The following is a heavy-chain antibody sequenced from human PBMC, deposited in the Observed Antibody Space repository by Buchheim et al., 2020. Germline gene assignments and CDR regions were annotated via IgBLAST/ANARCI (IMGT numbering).Heavy chain of an antibody. CDR3: VRRGAMVDY. Sequence: EVQLVESGGGLVQPGGSLRLSCAASGFAVSNYEMRWGSQTPGRGLEWISYIASNVNIIYYADSVKGRFTISRDNAKNSLYLQMNSLRGEDTAVYYCVRRGAMVDYWGQGTL. V-gene: IGHV3-48*03. J-gene: IGHJ4*02. CDR1: GFAVSNYE. D-gene: IGHD1-26*01. CDR2: IASNVNII.